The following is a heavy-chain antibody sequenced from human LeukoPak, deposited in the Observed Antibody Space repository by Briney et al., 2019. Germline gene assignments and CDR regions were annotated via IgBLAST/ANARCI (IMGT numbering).Heavy chain of an antibody. J-gene: IGHJ4*02. CDR3: ARVGYSSSWIDY. V-gene: IGHV4-34*01. CDR2: INHSGST. D-gene: IGHD6-13*01. CDR1: GGSFSGYY. Sequence: SETLSLTCAVYGGSFSGYYWSWIRQPPGKGLEWIGEINHSGSTNYNPSLTSRVTISVDTSKNQFSLKLSSVTAADTAVYYCARVGYSSSWIDYWGQGTLVTVSS.